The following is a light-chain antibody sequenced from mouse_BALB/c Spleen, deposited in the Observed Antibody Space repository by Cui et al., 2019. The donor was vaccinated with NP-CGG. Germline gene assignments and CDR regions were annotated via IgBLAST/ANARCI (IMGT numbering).Light chain of an antibody. CDR2: GTN. V-gene: IGLV1*01. J-gene: IGLJ1*01. Sequence: QAVVNQGSSLTTSPGETVTLTCRSSTGAVTTSNYANWVQEKPDHLFTGLIGGTNNRPPGVPARFSGSLIGDKAALTITGAQTEDEAIYFCALWYSNHWVFGGGTKLTVL. CDR3: ALWYSNHWV. CDR1: TGAVTTSNY.